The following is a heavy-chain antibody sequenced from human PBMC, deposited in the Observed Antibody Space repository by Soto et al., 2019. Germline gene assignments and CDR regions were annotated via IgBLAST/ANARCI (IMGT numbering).Heavy chain of an antibody. J-gene: IGHJ4*02. CDR2: ASGSGDHT. Sequence: EVQLLESGGGLIQPGGSLRLSCAASGFTFRNYAMTWVCQAPGKGLEWVSSASGSGDHTDYADSVKGRFTISKDNTKNTLHLQMNSLRAEDTAVYYCAKELGILWFGESLDSWGQGTLVTVSS. V-gene: IGHV3-23*01. D-gene: IGHD3-10*01. CDR1: GFTFRNYA. CDR3: AKELGILWFGESLDS.